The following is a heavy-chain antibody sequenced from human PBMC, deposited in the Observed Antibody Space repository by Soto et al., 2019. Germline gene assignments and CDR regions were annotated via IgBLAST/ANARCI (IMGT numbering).Heavy chain of an antibody. CDR1: GGTFSSYA. Sequence: ASVKVSCKASGGTFSSYAISWVRQAPGQGLEWMGGIIPIFGTANYAQKFQGRVTITADESTSTAYMELSSLRSEDTAVYYCARSGHGHLPGGVLRYYYGMDVWGQGTTVTVSS. CDR2: IIPIFGTA. CDR3: ARSGHGHLPGGVLRYYYGMDV. J-gene: IGHJ6*02. D-gene: IGHD3-10*01. V-gene: IGHV1-69*13.